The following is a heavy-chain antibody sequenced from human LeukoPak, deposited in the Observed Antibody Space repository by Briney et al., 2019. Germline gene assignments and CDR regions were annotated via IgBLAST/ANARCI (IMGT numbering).Heavy chain of an antibody. CDR3: TRDLGGATWGEWNY. J-gene: IGHJ4*02. V-gene: IGHV3-30-3*01. CDR1: GFTFSSYA. CDR2: ISYDGSNK. Sequence: PGGSLRLSCAASGFTFSSYAMHWVRQAPGKGLEWVAVISYDGSNKYYADSVKGRFTISRDNAKNILDLQMNSLRVEDTAVYYCTRDLGGATWGEWNYWGQGTLVTVSS. D-gene: IGHD1-26*01.